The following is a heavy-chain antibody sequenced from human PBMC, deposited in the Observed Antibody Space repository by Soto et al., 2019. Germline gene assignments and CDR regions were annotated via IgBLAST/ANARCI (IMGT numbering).Heavy chain of an antibody. J-gene: IGHJ6*02. CDR1: GYIFTTHW. CDR3: ARHGRQFLEWVNPKDV. D-gene: IGHD3-3*01. CDR2: IDPGDSDT. V-gene: IGHV5-51*01. Sequence: PGESLKISCKGAGYIFTTHWIAWVRQMPGEGLEWLGSIDPGDSDTRYSPAFQGQVTLSADKSIGTAYLQCSSLKASDTAMYYCARHGRQFLEWVNPKDVWGQGTKVTVSS.